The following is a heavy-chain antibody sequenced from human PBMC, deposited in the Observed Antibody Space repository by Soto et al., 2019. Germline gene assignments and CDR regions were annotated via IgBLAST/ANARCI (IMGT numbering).Heavy chain of an antibody. D-gene: IGHD5-12*01. V-gene: IGHV3-30*03. J-gene: IGHJ4*02. Sequence: PGGYLRLSCAGSGFIFSNYGMHWVRQAPGKGLEWVAFISYDGGETFYADSVKGRLTISRDNSKSTVFLHMNSLKKEDTAVYYCAITSVADASFDYLGQGTLVTVSS. CDR3: AITSVADASFDY. CDR1: GFIFSNYG. CDR2: ISYDGGET.